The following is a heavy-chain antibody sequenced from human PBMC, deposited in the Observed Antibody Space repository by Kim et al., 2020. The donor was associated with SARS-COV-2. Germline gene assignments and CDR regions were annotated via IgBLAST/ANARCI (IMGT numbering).Heavy chain of an antibody. J-gene: IGHJ4*02. CDR2: IYPGDSDT. CDR1: GYSFTSYW. V-gene: IGHV5-51*01. D-gene: IGHD3-22*01. Sequence: GESLKISCKGSGYSFTSYWIGWVRQMPGKGLEWMGIIYPGDSDTRYSPSFQGQVTISADKSISTAYLQWSSLKASDTAMYYCARLPSKYYYDSSGPFDYWGQGTLVTVSS. CDR3: ARLPSKYYYDSSGPFDY.